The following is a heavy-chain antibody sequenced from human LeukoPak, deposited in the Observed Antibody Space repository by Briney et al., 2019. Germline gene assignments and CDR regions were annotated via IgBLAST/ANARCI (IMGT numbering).Heavy chain of an antibody. CDR2: ISGGGGST. D-gene: IGHD3-22*01. Sequence: GGSLRLSCVASGITFSTYAMSWVRQAPGKGLEWVSAISGGGGSTNYADSVKGRVTVSRDNSKSTLYLQMNSLRAEDTAVYYCAKSSYYDSSGYYREYYFDYWGQGTLVTVSS. CDR1: GITFSTYA. V-gene: IGHV3-23*01. CDR3: AKSSYYDSSGYYREYYFDY. J-gene: IGHJ4*02.